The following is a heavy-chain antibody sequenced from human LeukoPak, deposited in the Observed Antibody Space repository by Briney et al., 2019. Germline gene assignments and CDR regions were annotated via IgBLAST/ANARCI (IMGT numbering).Heavy chain of an antibody. CDR3: AELGITMIGGV. V-gene: IGHV3-7*01. Sequence: GGSLRLSCEASGFTFNNYWMSWVRQAPGKGLEWVANIRYDGSERYYVDSVKGRFTISRDNAKNSLYLQMNSLRAEDTAVYYCAELGITMIGGVWGKGTTVTISS. CDR1: GFTFNNYW. CDR2: IRYDGSER. J-gene: IGHJ6*04. D-gene: IGHD3-10*02.